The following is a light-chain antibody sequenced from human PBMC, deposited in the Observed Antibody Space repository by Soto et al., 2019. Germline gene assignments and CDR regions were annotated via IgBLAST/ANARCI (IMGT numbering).Light chain of an antibody. CDR2: DNN. Sequence: VLTHPPSVSAAPGQKVTSSCSGSSSNIENYYVSWYQQLPGTAPKLLIYDNNKRPSGIPDRFSGSKSGTSATLDITGLQTGDEADYYCGTYDSSLRDGVFGTGTKVTVL. J-gene: IGLJ1*01. CDR3: GTYDSSLRDGV. CDR1: SSNIENYY. V-gene: IGLV1-51*01.